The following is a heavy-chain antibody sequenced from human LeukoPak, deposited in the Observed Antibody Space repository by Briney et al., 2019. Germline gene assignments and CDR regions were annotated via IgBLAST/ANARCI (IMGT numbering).Heavy chain of an antibody. J-gene: IGHJ5*02. CDR1: GYTFTNYG. Sequence: GASVKVSCKASGYTFTNYGITWVRQAPGQGLEWMGWISPYTGNTNYAQKLQGRVTMTTDTSTSTAYMELRSLRSDDTAVYYCARDRAPEITIFGISNNWFDPWGQEPWSPSPQ. CDR3: ARDRAPEITIFGISNNWFDP. V-gene: IGHV1-18*01. CDR2: ISPYTGNT. D-gene: IGHD3-3*01.